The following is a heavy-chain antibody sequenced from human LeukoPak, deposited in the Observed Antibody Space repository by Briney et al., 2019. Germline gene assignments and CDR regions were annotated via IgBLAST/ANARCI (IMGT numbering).Heavy chain of an antibody. CDR1: GFTFGGHY. CDR2: ISSSSTGS. CDR3: ARLIEDDYIWGKYRYIDF. J-gene: IGHJ4*02. V-gene: IGHV3-11*06. D-gene: IGHD3-16*02. Sequence: ESGGSLRLSCAASGFTFGGHYMIWIRQAPGKGLEWVSYISSSSTGSYTRYADSVKGQFTIFRGNAKNSLYMQMNSLRAEDTAVFYRARLIEDDYIWGKYRYIDFWGQGTLVTVSS.